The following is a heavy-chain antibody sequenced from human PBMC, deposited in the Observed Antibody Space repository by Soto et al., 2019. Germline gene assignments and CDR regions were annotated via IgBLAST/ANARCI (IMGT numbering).Heavy chain of an antibody. Sequence: GGSLRLSCAASGFTFSSYAMSWVRQAPGKGLEWVSAISGSGGSTYYADSVKGRFTISRDNSKNTLYLQINSLRAEDTAVYYCAKDPDYDFWSGYYLDYWGQGTLVTVSS. D-gene: IGHD3-3*01. J-gene: IGHJ4*02. CDR1: GFTFSSYA. V-gene: IGHV3-23*01. CDR3: AKDPDYDFWSGYYLDY. CDR2: ISGSGGST.